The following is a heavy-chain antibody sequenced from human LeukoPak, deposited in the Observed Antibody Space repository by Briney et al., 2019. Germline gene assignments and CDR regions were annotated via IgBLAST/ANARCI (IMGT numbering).Heavy chain of an antibody. CDR3: ARGRGWNRNWFDP. V-gene: IGHV4-34*01. J-gene: IGHJ5*02. D-gene: IGHD1/OR15-1a*01. CDR2: INHSGST. Sequence: PSETLSLTCAVYGGSFSGYYWSWIRQPPGKGLEWIGEINHSGSTNYNPSLKSRVTISVGTSKNQFSLKLSSVTAADTAVYYCARGRGWNRNWFDPWGQGTLVTVSS. CDR1: GGSFSGYY.